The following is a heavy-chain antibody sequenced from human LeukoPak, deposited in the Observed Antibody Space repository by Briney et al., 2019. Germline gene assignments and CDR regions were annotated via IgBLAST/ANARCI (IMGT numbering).Heavy chain of an antibody. CDR1: GYTFTSYD. Sequence: ASVKVSCKASGYTFTSYDINWVRQATGQGLEWMGWMNPNSGNTGYAQKFQGKVTMTRNTSISTAYMELSSLRSEDTAVYYCARGDLQYQLLYWFDPWGQGTLVTVSS. D-gene: IGHD2-2*01. CDR3: ARGDLQYQLLYWFDP. CDR2: MNPNSGNT. J-gene: IGHJ5*02. V-gene: IGHV1-8*01.